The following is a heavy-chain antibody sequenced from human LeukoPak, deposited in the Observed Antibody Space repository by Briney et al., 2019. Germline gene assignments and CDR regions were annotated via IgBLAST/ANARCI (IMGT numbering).Heavy chain of an antibody. J-gene: IGHJ4*02. CDR1: GGSISSGGYY. Sequence: SETLSLTCTVSGGSISSGGYYWSWIRQPPGKGLERIGYIYHSGSTYYNPSLKSRVTISVDRSKNQFSLKLSSVTAADTAVYYCASNLLAAAGSGEYYFDYWGQGTLVTVSS. CDR2: IYHSGST. V-gene: IGHV4-30-2*01. D-gene: IGHD6-13*01. CDR3: ASNLLAAAGSGEYYFDY.